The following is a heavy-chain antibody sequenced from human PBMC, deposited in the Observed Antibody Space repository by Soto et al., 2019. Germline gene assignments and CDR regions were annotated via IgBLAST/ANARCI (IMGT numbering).Heavy chain of an antibody. CDR2: VYHDGRT. Sequence: XGTLSLTCGVSGYSISSGYQWCCIRRPPGKGPEWIGSVYHDGRTRYNPPLESRVTISVDTSKNQFSLTLNSVNVADTAMSYCARDFYGSRAAGWFDPWGQGTLVTVSS. V-gene: IGHV4-38-2*02. CDR1: GYSISSGYQ. CDR3: ARDFYGSRAAGWFDP. D-gene: IGHD3-10*01. J-gene: IGHJ5*02.